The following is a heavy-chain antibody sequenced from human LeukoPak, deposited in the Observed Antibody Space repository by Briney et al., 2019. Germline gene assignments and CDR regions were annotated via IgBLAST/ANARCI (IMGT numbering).Heavy chain of an antibody. CDR1: GGSFSGYY. D-gene: IGHD3-10*01. Sequence: SETLSLTCAVYGGSFSGYYWSWIRQPPGKGLEWIGEINHSGSTNYNPSLKSRVTISVDTSKNQFSLKLSSVTAADTAVYYCARGRPVLLWFGEPSNWFDPWGQGTLVTVSP. V-gene: IGHV4-34*01. CDR3: ARGRPVLLWFGEPSNWFDP. J-gene: IGHJ5*02. CDR2: INHSGST.